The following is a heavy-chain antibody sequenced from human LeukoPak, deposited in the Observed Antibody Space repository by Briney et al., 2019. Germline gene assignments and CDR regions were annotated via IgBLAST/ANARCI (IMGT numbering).Heavy chain of an antibody. D-gene: IGHD1-26*01. CDR1: GFTFSSYS. J-gene: IGHJ6*02. CDR2: ISSSSSYI. Sequence: GGSLRPSCAASGFTFSSYSMNWVRQAPGKGLEWVSSISSSSSYIYYADSVKGRFTISRDNAKNSLYLQMNSLRAEDTAVYYCARVSAVGIYYYYGMDVWGQGTTVTVSS. CDR3: ARVSAVGIYYYYGMDV. V-gene: IGHV3-21*01.